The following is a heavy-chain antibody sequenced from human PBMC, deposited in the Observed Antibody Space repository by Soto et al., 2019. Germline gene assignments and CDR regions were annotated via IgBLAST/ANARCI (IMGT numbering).Heavy chain of an antibody. D-gene: IGHD1-26*01. CDR1: GFTFSSYS. J-gene: IGHJ3*02. CDR3: ARGVLGATVREAFDI. Sequence: EVQLVESGGGLVQPGGSLRLSCAASGFTFSSYSMNWVRQAPGKGLEWVSYISSSSSTIYYADSVKGRFTISRDNAKNSLDLQMNSLRDEDTAVYYCARGVLGATVREAFDIWGQGTMVTVSS. CDR2: ISSSSSTI. V-gene: IGHV3-48*02.